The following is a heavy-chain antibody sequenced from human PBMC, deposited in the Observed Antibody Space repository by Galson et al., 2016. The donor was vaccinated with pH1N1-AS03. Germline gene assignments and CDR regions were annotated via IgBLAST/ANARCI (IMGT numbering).Heavy chain of an antibody. CDR2: IWYDGSNK. Sequence: SLRLSCAASGFTFSSYGMHWVRQAPGKGLEWVAVIWYDGSNKYYVDSVKGRFTISRDNSKNTLYLQMNSLRAEDTAVYYCAKEGDSSGDYFDSWGQGTLVTVSS. V-gene: IGHV3-33*06. CDR3: AKEGDSSGDYFDS. D-gene: IGHD3-22*01. CDR1: GFTFSSYG. J-gene: IGHJ4*02.